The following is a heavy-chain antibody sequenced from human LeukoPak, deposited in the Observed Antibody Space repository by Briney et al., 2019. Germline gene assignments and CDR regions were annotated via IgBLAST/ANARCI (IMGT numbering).Heavy chain of an antibody. CDR2: IYPGDSDT. V-gene: IGHV5-51*01. J-gene: IGHJ4*02. CDR1: GYSFTSYW. CDR3: ARHGPDYGDYLCYDY. D-gene: IGHD4-17*01. Sequence: GESLKISCTGSGYSFTSYWIGWVRQMPGKGLEWMGIIYPGDSDTRYSPSFQGQVTISADKSISTAYLQWSSLKASDTAMYYCARHGPDYGDYLCYDYWGQGTLVTVSS.